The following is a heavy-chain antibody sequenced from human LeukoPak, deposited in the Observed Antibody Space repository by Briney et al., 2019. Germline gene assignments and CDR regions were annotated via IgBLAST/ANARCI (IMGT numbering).Heavy chain of an antibody. V-gene: IGHV1-2*02. Sequence: GASVKVSCKASGYTFTGYYMHWVRQAPGQGLEWMGWINPNSGGTNYAQKFQGRVTMTRDTSISTAYMELSSLRSEDSAVYYCARAWVMTRLGDALDIWGQGIMVTVSS. CDR3: ARAWVMTRLGDALDI. CDR2: INPNSGGT. J-gene: IGHJ3*02. CDR1: GYTFTGYY. D-gene: IGHD7-27*01.